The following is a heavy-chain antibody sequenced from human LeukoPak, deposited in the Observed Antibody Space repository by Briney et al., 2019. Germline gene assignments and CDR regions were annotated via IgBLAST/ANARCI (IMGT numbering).Heavy chain of an antibody. D-gene: IGHD1-26*01. J-gene: IGHJ4*02. CDR1: GGSISTYF. CDR2: IYYSGST. CDR3: ARHKTGGTYPLDY. Sequence: VKPSETLSLTCTVSGGSISTYFWSWIRQPPGKGLEWIGHIYYSGSTTYNPSLKSRVAISVDASKNQFSLKLSSVTAADTAVYYCARHKTGGTYPLDYWGQGTLVTVSS. V-gene: IGHV4-59*08.